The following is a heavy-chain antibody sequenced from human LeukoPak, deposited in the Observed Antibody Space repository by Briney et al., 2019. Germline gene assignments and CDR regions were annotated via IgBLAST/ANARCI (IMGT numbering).Heavy chain of an antibody. D-gene: IGHD3-10*01. V-gene: IGHV4-59*01. CDR3: ARGRIGVRARYYYGMDV. CDR1: GGSISSYY. J-gene: IGHJ6*04. CDR2: IYYSGST. Sequence: TTSETLSLTCTVSGGSISSYYWSWIRQPPGKGLEWIGYIYYSGSTNYNPSLKSRVTILVDTSKNQFSLKLSSVAAADTAVYYCARGRIGVRARYYYGMDVWGKGTTVTVSS.